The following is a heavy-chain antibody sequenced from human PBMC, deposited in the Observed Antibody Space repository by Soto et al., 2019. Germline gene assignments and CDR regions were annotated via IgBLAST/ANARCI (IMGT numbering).Heavy chain of an antibody. CDR2: ISGSGTNT. D-gene: IGHD3-22*01. CDR1: GFNFNNYA. V-gene: IGHV3-23*01. Sequence: PGGSLRLSCAASGFNFNNYAMSWVRQAPGKGLEWVSAISGSGTNTYYADSVKGRLTISRDKSKNTLYLQMNSLRAGDTAVYYCAKDIVYDSSGYYYVSAFDVWGQGTMVTVSS. CDR3: AKDIVYDSSGYYYVSAFDV. J-gene: IGHJ3*01.